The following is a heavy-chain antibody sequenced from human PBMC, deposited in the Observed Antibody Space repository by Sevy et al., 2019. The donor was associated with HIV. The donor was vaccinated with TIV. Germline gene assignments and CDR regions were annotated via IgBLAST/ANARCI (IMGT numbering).Heavy chain of an antibody. CDR2: IQYDGSNK. CDR1: GFSFSSYG. J-gene: IGHJ4*02. D-gene: IGHD2-21*01. V-gene: IGHV3-30*02. Sequence: GGSLRLSCAASGFSFSSYGMHWVRQAPGKGLEWMSYIQYDGSNKDYADSVKGRFTISRDNSKNTLYLQMNSLRLEDTAVFYCVKEGGGEGGDHWGQGTLVTVS. CDR3: VKEGGGEGGDH.